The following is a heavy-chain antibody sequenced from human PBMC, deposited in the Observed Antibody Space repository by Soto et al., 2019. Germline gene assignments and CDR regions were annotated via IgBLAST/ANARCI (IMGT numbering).Heavy chain of an antibody. CDR2: ISYDGSNK. V-gene: IGHV3-30-3*01. D-gene: IGHD3-3*01. CDR3: AREYMRYDCWSGYSNFDY. CDR1: GFTFSSYA. J-gene: IGHJ4*02. Sequence: GGSLRLSCAASGFTFSSYAMHWVRQAPGKGPEWVAVISYDGSNKYYADSVKGRFTISRDNSKNTLYLQMNSLRAEDTAVYYCAREYMRYDCWSGYSNFDYRGQGTLVTVSS.